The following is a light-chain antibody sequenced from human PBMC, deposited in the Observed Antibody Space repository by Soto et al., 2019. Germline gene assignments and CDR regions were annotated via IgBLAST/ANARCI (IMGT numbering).Light chain of an antibody. CDR1: QTISSH. Sequence: DIQMTQSPSSLSASVGDRVTITCRASQTISSHLNWYQQKPGIAPKLLIYSASSLQSGVPSRFSGSGSGTDFTLTISTLQPDDFATYYCQQYYSTPITFGQGTRLEIK. CDR3: QQYYSTPIT. J-gene: IGKJ5*01. CDR2: SAS. V-gene: IGKV1-39*01.